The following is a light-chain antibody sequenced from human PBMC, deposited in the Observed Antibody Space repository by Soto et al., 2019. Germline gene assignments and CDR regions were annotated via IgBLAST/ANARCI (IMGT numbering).Light chain of an antibody. J-gene: IGLJ1*01. CDR3: SSYTNINTRACV. CDR2: DVD. Sequence: QSALTQPRSVSGSPGQSVTISCTGTNSDVGHYNYVSWYQQHPGKAPKLIIFDVDKRPSGVPDRFSGSKSGNTASLTISGLQAEDEAEYYCSSYTNINTRACVFGTGTKVTVL. CDR1: NSDVGHYNY. V-gene: IGLV2-11*01.